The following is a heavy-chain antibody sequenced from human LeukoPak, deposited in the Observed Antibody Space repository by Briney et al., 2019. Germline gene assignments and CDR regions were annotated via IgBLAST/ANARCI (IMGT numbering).Heavy chain of an antibody. Sequence: PGGSLRLSCAASGFTFSSYAMSWVRQAPGKGLEWVSAISGSGGSTYYADSVKGRFTISRDNSKNTLYLQMNSLRAEDTAVYYCARVLTVQIVGVSHYMDVWGKGTTVTVSS. CDR2: ISGSGGST. CDR3: ARVLTVQIVGVSHYMDV. V-gene: IGHV3-23*01. D-gene: IGHD1-26*01. CDR1: GFTFSSYA. J-gene: IGHJ6*03.